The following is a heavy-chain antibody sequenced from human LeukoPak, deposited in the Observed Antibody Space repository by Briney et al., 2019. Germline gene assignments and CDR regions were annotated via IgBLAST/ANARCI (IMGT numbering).Heavy chain of an antibody. CDR3: ARPLSLGYCRGGSCYGRGAWFDR. Sequence: PSGTLSLTCAVSGGSISSSNWWSWVRQPPGKGLEWIGQIYHSGSTNYNPSLKSRVTISVDKSKNKFSLKLRSVTAADTAVYYCARPLSLGYCRGGSCYGRGAWFDRWGQGTLVTVSS. CDR1: GGSISSSNW. J-gene: IGHJ5*02. V-gene: IGHV4-4*02. D-gene: IGHD2-15*01. CDR2: IYHSGST.